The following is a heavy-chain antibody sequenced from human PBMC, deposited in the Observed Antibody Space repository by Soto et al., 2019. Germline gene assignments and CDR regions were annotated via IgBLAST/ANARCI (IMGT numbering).Heavy chain of an antibody. Sequence: QVQLVQSGADVKKPGASVKVSCKASGYTFTSYAMHWVRQAPGQRLEWMGWINAGNGNTKYSQKFQGRVTITRDTPAITTYEELSILITADTVLSYCAGWGHYDSWSGQNRSFDRRGRDNLVTVSS. CDR2: INAGNGNT. V-gene: IGHV1-3*01. D-gene: IGHD3-3*01. CDR3: AGWGHYDSWSGQNRSFDR. J-gene: IGHJ2*01. CDR1: GYTFTSYA.